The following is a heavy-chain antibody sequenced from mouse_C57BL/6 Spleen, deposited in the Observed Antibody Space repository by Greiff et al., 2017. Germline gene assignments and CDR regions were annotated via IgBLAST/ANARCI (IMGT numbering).Heavy chain of an antibody. V-gene: IGHV1-81*01. CDR2: IYPRSGNT. D-gene: IGHD3-3*01. CDR1: GYTFTSYG. Sequence: VKLVESGAELARPGASVKLSCKASGYTFTSYGISWVKQRTGQGLEWIGEIYPRSGNTYYNEKFKGKATLTADKSSSTAYMELRSLTSEDSAVYFCARGRDTGDYYFDCWGQGTTRTVSS. CDR3: ARGRDTGDYYFDC. J-gene: IGHJ2*01.